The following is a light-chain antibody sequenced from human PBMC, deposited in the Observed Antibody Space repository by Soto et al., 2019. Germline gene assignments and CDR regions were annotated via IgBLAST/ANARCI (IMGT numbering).Light chain of an antibody. J-gene: IGLJ1*01. CDR1: SSDVGTYNY. CDR3: ASYTTSSVLGV. Sequence: QSVLTQPASVSGSPGQSITISCAGTSSDVGTYNYVSWYQQYPGKAPQLVIYGVSDRPSGVSSRFSGSKSGNTASLTISGLQADDEADYYCASYTTSSVLGVFGTGTKVTVL. CDR2: GVS. V-gene: IGLV2-14*01.